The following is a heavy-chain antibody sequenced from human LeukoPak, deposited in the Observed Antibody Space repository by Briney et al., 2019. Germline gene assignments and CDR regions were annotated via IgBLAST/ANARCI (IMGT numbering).Heavy chain of an antibody. D-gene: IGHD3-3*01. Sequence: SSETLSLTCTVSGGSISSGDYYWSWIRQPPGKGLEWIGYIYYSGSTYYNPSLKSRVTISVDTSKNQFSLKLSSVTAADTAVYYCARGQREYYDFWSGYVDYWGQGTLVTLSS. V-gene: IGHV4-30-4*08. CDR3: ARGQREYYDFWSGYVDY. CDR2: IYYSGST. CDR1: GGSISSGDYY. J-gene: IGHJ4*02.